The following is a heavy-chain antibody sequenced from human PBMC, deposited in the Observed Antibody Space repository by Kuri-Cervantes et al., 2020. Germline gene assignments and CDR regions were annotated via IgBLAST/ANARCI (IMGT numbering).Heavy chain of an antibody. CDR2: MNPNSGNT. D-gene: IGHD3-3*01. CDR3: ARANYDIWSGYSDGFDY. J-gene: IGHJ4*02. V-gene: IGHV1-8*01. CDR1: GYTFTSYY. Sequence: ASVKVSCKASGYTFTSYYIHWVRQATGQGLEWMGWMNPNSGNTGYAQKFQGRVTMTRNTSIGTAYMELSSLRSEDTAVYYCARANYDIWSGYSDGFDYWGQGTLVTVSS.